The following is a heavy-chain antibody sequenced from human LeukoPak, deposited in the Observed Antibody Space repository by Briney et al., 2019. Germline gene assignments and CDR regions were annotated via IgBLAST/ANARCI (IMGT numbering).Heavy chain of an antibody. Sequence: SETLSLTCTVSGGSISSYYWSWIQQPPGKGLEWIGYIYYSGSTNYNPSLKSRVTISVDTSTNQFSLKLSSVTAADTAVYYCARRYYYDSSGYYYHYDYWGQGTLVTVSS. CDR3: ARRYYYDSSGYYYHYDY. CDR2: IYYSGST. D-gene: IGHD3-22*01. CDR1: GGSISSYY. J-gene: IGHJ4*02. V-gene: IGHV4-59*08.